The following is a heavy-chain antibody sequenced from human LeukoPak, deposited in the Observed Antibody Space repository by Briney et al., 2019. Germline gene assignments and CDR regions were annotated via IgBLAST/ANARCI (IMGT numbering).Heavy chain of an antibody. CDR3: ARDDGSGSYYLDY. CDR1: GFTFSSYW. V-gene: IGHV3-74*01. D-gene: IGHD3-10*01. Sequence: GGSLRLSCAASGFTFSSYWMHWVRQAPGKGLVWVSRINSDGSSTSYADSVKGRFTISRDNAKNALYLQMNSLRAEDTAVYYCARDDGSGSYYLDYWGQGTLVTVSS. J-gene: IGHJ4*02. CDR2: INSDGSST.